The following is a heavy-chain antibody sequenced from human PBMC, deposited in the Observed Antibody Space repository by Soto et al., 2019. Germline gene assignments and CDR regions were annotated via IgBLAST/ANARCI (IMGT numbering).Heavy chain of an antibody. V-gene: IGHV3-15*07. CDR2: IKSKADGGTT. CDR1: GFTLINAW. D-gene: IGHD2-15*01. J-gene: IGHJ4*02. CDR3: TTLGYCSGGSCRRGGY. Sequence: GGSLRLSCAASGFTLINAWMNWVRQAPGKGLEWVGRIKSKADGGTTDYAAPVKGRFTISRDASKNTLYLQMNSLKTEDTALYYCTTLGYCSGGSCRRGGYWGQGTLVTVSS.